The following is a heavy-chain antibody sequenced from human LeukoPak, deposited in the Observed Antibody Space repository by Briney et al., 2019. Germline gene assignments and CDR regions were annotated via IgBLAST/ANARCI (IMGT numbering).Heavy chain of an antibody. D-gene: IGHD4-17*01. CDR2: ISSSSSTI. V-gene: IGHV3-48*01. CDR1: GFTFTNAW. CDR3: ARNGDYLIDY. J-gene: IGHJ4*02. Sequence: PGGSLRLSCAASGFTFTNAWMNWVRQAPGKGLEWVSYISSSSSTIYYADSVKGRFTISRDNAKNSLYLQMNSLRAEDTAVYYCARNGDYLIDYWGQGTLVTVSS.